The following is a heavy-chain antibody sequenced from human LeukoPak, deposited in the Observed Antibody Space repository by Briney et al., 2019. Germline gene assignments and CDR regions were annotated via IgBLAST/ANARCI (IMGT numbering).Heavy chain of an antibody. CDR1: GYSISSGYY. Sequence: SETLSLTCAVSGYSISSGYYWGWIRQPPGKGLEWIGCIYHSGSTYYNPSLKSRVTISVDTSKNQFPLKLSSVTAADTAVYYCARHTDSSGYYPHIWGQGTMVTVSS. CDR3: ARHTDSSGYYPHI. V-gene: IGHV4-38-2*01. J-gene: IGHJ3*02. D-gene: IGHD3-22*01. CDR2: IYHSGST.